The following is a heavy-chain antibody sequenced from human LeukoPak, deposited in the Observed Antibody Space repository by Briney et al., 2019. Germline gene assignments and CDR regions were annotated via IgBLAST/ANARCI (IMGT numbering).Heavy chain of an antibody. CDR1: GYSISSGYY. D-gene: IGHD3-22*01. Sequence: SETLSLTCTVSGYSISSGYYWGWIRQPPGKGLEWIGNIYHSGSTYYNPSLKSRVTISVDTSKNQFSLKLSSVTAADTAVYYCARRVYYYDSSGYYRGPFDYCGQGTLVTVSS. CDR3: ARRVYYYDSSGYYRGPFDY. J-gene: IGHJ4*02. CDR2: IYHSGST. V-gene: IGHV4-38-2*02.